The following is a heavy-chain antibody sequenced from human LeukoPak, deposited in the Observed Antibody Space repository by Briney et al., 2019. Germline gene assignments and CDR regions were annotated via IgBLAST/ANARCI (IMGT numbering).Heavy chain of an antibody. CDR1: GFPLSNSGVG. D-gene: IGHD2-15*01. J-gene: IGHJ4*02. CDR2: IYCDDDK. V-gene: IGHV2-5*02. CDR3: AHRSLGYCSGGSCY. Sequence: SGPTLVRPTQTLTLTCTFSGFPLSNSGVGVGWIRQPPGKALEWLALIYCDDDKRYSPSLKSRLTITKDTSKNQVVLTMTNMDPVDTATYYCAHRSLGYCSGGSCYWGQGTLVTVSS.